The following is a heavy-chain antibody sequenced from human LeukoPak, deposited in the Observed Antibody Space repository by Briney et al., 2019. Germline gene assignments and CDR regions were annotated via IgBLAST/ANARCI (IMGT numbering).Heavy chain of an antibody. J-gene: IGHJ4*02. V-gene: IGHV3-43*01. D-gene: IGHD2-15*01. Sequence: GGSLRLSCAASGFTFDDYTMHWVRQAPGKGLEWVSLISWDGGSTYYADSVKGRFTISRDNSKNSLYLQMNSLRTEDTALYYCAKDPLKYCSGGSCYSAYFDYWGQGTLVTVSS. CDR1: GFTFDDYT. CDR3: AKDPLKYCSGGSCYSAYFDY. CDR2: ISWDGGST.